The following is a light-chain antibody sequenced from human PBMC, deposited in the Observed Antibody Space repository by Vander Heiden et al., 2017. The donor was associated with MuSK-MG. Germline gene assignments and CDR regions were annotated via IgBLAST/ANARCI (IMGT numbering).Light chain of an antibody. V-gene: IGLV1-44*01. J-gene: IGLJ3*02. CDR1: SSNIGSNT. Sequence: SVLTQPPSASGTPGQRVPISCSRSSSNIGSNTVNWYQQLPGTAPKLLIYSNNQRPSGVPDRFSGAKSGTSASLAISGLQSEDEADYYCAAWDDSLNGWVFGGGTKLTVL. CDR3: AAWDDSLNGWV. CDR2: SNN.